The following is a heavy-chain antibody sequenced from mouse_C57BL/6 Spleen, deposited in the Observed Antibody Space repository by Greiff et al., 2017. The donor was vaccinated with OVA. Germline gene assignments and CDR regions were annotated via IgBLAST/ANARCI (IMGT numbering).Heavy chain of an antibody. CDR3: ARTTVVAHYYAMDY. J-gene: IGHJ4*01. CDR2: IWTGGGT. Sequence: VKLVESGPGLVAPSQSLSITCTVSGFSLTSYAISWVRQPPGKGLVWLGVIWTGGGTNYNSALKSRLSISKDNSKSQVFLKMNSLQTDDTARYYCARTTVVAHYYAMDYWGQGTSVTVSS. V-gene: IGHV2-9-1*01. D-gene: IGHD1-1*01. CDR1: GFSLTSYA.